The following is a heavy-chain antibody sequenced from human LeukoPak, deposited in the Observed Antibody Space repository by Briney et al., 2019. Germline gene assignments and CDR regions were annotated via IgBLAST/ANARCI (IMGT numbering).Heavy chain of an antibody. J-gene: IGHJ6*03. D-gene: IGHD3-22*01. CDR2: INHSGST. CDR1: GGSFSGYY. V-gene: IGHV4-34*01. Sequence: SETLSLTCAVYGGSFSGYYWSWIRQPPGKGLEWIGEINHSGSTNYNPSLKSRVTISVDTSKNQFSLKLSSVSAADTAVYYCARAQAGENSSGYYAYYYYYYYMDVWGKGTTVTVSS. CDR3: ARAQAGENSSGYYAYYYYYYYMDV.